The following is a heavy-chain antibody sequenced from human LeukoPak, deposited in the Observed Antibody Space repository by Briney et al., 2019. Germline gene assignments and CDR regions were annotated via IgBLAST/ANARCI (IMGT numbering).Heavy chain of an antibody. V-gene: IGHV1-2*02. Sequence: GASVXXXXXXSGYTFTGYYXXXXRXAXGQGLXXXXXXXPNSGGTNYAQKFQGRVTMTRDTSISTAYMELSRLRSDDTAVYYCARIRYGRTPELPPMDVWGKGTTVTVSS. D-gene: IGHD1-26*01. CDR2: XXPNSGGT. CDR3: ARIRYGRTPELPPMDV. CDR1: GYTFTGYY. J-gene: IGHJ6*03.